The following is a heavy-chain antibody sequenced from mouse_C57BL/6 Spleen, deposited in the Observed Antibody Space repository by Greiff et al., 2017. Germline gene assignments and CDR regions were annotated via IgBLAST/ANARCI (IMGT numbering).Heavy chain of an antibody. CDR1: GYTFTSYW. D-gene: IGHD3-2*02. V-gene: IGHV1-52*01. Sequence: QVQLQQSGAELVRPGSSVKLSCKASGYTFTSYWMHWVKQRPIQGLEWIGNIDPSDSDTHYNQKFKDKATLTVDKSASTAYMPLSSLTSEASAVYYCARPGSSGLGYWGPGPTLTVST. CDR3: ARPGSSGLGY. CDR2: IDPSDSDT. J-gene: IGHJ2*01.